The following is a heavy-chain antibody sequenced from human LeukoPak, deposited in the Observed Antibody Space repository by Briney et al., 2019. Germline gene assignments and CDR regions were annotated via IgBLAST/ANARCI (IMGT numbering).Heavy chain of an antibody. D-gene: IGHD1-14*01. CDR2: IYHSGST. CDR1: GGSISSGGYS. J-gene: IGHJ4*02. Sequence: SQTLSLTCAVSGGSISSGGYSWSWIRQPPGKGLEWIGYIYHSGSTYYNPSLKSRVTISVDRSKNQFSLKLSSVTAADTAVYYCARDPITGLFDYWGQGTLVTVSS. CDR3: ARDPITGLFDY. V-gene: IGHV4-30-2*01.